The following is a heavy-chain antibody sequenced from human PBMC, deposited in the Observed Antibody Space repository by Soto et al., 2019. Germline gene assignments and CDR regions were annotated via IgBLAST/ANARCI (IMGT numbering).Heavy chain of an antibody. V-gene: IGHV3-23*01. D-gene: IGHD1-26*01. CDR2: ISGSGGST. J-gene: IGHJ3*01. Sequence: PGESLKISCAASGFTFSSYAMSWVRQAPGKGLEWVSAISGSGGSTHYADSVKGRFTISRDNSKNTLYLQMTNLRVEDTAVYYCAKDVGASGYAFDFWGHGTMVTVSS. CDR1: GFTFSSYA. CDR3: AKDVGASGYAFDF.